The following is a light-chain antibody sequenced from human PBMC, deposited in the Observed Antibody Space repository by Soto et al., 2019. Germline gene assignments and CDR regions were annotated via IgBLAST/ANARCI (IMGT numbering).Light chain of an antibody. CDR3: QQYGRSLSIT. Sequence: EILLMQSPGTLSLSPGEIATLSCRSSQIVDSNYLAWYQRKPGQAPRLLIYGASSRATGIPGRFSGSGSGTEFTLTISRLDPEDFAVYYCQQYGRSLSITFGQGTRLEIK. J-gene: IGKJ5*01. CDR2: GAS. V-gene: IGKV3-20*01. CDR1: QIVDSNY.